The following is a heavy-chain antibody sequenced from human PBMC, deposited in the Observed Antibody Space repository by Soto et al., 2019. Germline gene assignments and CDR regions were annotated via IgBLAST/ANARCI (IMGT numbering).Heavy chain of an antibody. CDR1: GFTFSSYA. Sequence: GGSLRLSCAASGFTFSSYAMHWVRQAPGKGLEWVAVISYDGSNKYYADSVKGRFTISRDNSKNTLYLQMNSLRAEDTAVYYCARDRRPYSSGWYRTYFDYWGQGTLVTVSS. D-gene: IGHD6-19*01. CDR3: ARDRRPYSSGWYRTYFDY. V-gene: IGHV3-30-3*01. J-gene: IGHJ4*02. CDR2: ISYDGSNK.